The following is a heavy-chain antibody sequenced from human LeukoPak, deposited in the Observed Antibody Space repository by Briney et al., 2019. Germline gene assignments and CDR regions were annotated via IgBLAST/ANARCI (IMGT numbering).Heavy chain of an antibody. D-gene: IGHD5-24*01. CDR2: ISFSGTTT. CDR3: ARDRQSMAQYYFDF. Sequence: LPGGSLRLSCAASGITFSSYSMSWVRQAPGKGLEWVSSISFSGTTTYYADSVKGRFTISRDTSKNTLYLQMNSLRPDDTAVYYCARDRQSMAQYYFDFWGQGSLVSVSS. J-gene: IGHJ4*02. V-gene: IGHV3-23*01. CDR1: GITFSSYS.